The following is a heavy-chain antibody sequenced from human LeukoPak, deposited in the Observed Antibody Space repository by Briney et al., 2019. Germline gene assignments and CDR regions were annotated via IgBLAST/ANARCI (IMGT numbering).Heavy chain of an antibody. J-gene: IGHJ5*02. CDR2: IYYSGST. D-gene: IGHD6-13*01. CDR1: GGSISSSSYY. CDR3: ATSSSWSQFDP. V-gene: IGHV4-39*07. Sequence: SETLSLTCTVSGGSISSSSYYWGWIRQPPGKGLEWIGSIYYSGSTYYNPSLKSRVTISVDTSKNQFSLKLSSVTAADTAVYYCATSSSWSQFDPWGQGTLVTVSS.